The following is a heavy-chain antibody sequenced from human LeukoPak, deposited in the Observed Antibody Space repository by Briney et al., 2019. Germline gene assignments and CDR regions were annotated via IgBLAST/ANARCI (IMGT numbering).Heavy chain of an antibody. V-gene: IGHV4-59*01. J-gene: IGHJ4*02. D-gene: IGHD1-7*01. CDR2: IYYSGST. Sequence: SETLSLTCTVSGGSISSYYWSWIRQPPGKGLEWIGYIYYSGSTNYNPSLKSRVPISVDTSKNQFSLKLSSVTAADTAVYYCARVTNWNYGLDYWGQGTLVTVSS. CDR1: GGSISSYY. CDR3: ARVTNWNYGLDY.